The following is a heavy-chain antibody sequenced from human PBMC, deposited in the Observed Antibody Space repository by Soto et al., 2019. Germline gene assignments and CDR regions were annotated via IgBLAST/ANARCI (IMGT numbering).Heavy chain of an antibody. D-gene: IGHD3-22*01. Sequence: GGSLRLSCTASGFTFGDYAMSWFRQAPGKGLEWVGFIRSKAYGGTTEYVASVKGRFTISRDDSKSIAYLQMNSLKTEDTAVYYCTRGFGGPIPYYYDSSGYYSPWVSPFDYWGQGTLVTVSS. CDR3: TRGFGGPIPYYYDSSGYYSPWVSPFDY. J-gene: IGHJ4*02. CDR1: GFTFGDYA. V-gene: IGHV3-49*03. CDR2: IRSKAYGGTT.